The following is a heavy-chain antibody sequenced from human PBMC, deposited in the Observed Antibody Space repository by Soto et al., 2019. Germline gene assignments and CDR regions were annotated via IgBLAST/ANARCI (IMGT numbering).Heavy chain of an antibody. CDR1: VGSISSGGYY. V-gene: IGHV4-31*03. D-gene: IGHD3-9*01. CDR2: IYYSGST. CDR3: ARDYIYDKSYFEY. J-gene: IGHJ4*02. Sequence: SETLSLTCTFSVGSISSGGYYCSWIRQHPGKGLEWIGYIYYSGSTYYNPSLKSRVTISVDTSKNQFSLKLSSVTAADTAVYYCARDYIYDKSYFEYWGQGTLVTVS.